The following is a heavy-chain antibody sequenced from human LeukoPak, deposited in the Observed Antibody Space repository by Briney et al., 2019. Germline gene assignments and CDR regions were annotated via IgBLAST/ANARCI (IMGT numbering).Heavy chain of an antibody. CDR2: IDDSGST. Sequence: PSETLSLTCTVSGGSISSYYWSWIRQPPGKGLEWSGYIDDSGSTNYNPSLKSRVTISVDTSKNQFSLKLSSVTAADTAVYYCARELGANEDYYYMDVWGKGTTVTVSS. D-gene: IGHD1-26*01. CDR1: GGSISSYY. CDR3: ARELGANEDYYYMDV. J-gene: IGHJ6*03. V-gene: IGHV4-59*01.